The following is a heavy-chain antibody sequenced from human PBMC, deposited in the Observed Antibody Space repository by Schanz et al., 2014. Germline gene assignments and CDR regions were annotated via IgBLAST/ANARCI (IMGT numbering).Heavy chain of an antibody. CDR1: GFTFSSYA. CDR3: AKGRFGELSAFDI. D-gene: IGHD3-10*01. Sequence: EVQLLESGGGLVQPGGSLRLSCAASGFTFSSYAMSWVRQAPGKGLEWVSLISDSGDTAYYADSVKGRFTISRDNFKNTLYLQMNSLRAEDTAVYYCAKGRFGELSAFDIWGQGTMVTVSS. V-gene: IGHV3-23*01. CDR2: ISDSGDTA. J-gene: IGHJ3*02.